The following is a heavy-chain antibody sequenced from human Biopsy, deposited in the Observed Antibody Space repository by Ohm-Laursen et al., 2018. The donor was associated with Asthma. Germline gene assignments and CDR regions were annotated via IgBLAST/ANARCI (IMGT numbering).Heavy chain of an antibody. CDR3: ARDVMEWYLPAFDF. J-gene: IGHJ4*02. CDR2: IKKDGSEK. V-gene: IGHV3-7*01. CDR1: GYTFSDYG. D-gene: IGHD3-3*01. Sequence: SLRLSCTASGYTFSDYGMSWVRQAPGKGLEWVANIKKDGSEKYYVDSVKGRFIISRDNAKNSLYLDMNSLRTGDTAVYYCARDVMEWYLPAFDFWGQGTLVTVSS.